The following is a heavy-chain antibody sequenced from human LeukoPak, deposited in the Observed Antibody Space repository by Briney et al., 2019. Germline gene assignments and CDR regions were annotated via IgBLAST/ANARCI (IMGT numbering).Heavy chain of an antibody. CDR3: ARDPLPGLDAFDI. CDR1: GFTFSSYS. V-gene: IGHV3-48*01. Sequence: GGSLRLSCAASGFTFSSYSMNWVRQAPGKGLEWVSFIGSSSRTIYYADSVKGLFTISRDNAKNSLYLQMSSLRAEDTAVYYCARDPLPGLDAFDIWGQGTMVTVSS. CDR2: IGSSSRTI. J-gene: IGHJ3*02. D-gene: IGHD3/OR15-3a*01.